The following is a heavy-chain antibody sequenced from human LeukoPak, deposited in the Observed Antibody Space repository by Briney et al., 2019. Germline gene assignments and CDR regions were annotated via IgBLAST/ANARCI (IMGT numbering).Heavy chain of an antibody. CDR1: GFTFSSYG. D-gene: IGHD3-10*01. CDR2: IWYDGSNK. V-gene: IGHV3-33*01. Sequence: PGGSLRLSCAASGFTFSSYGMHWVRQAPGKGLEWVAVIWYDGSNKYYADSVKGRFTISRDNSKNTLYLQMNSLRAEDTAVYYCAREGGGEWAARLWFGESPMYNWFDPWGQGTLVTVSS. CDR3: AREGGGEWAARLWFGESPMYNWFDP. J-gene: IGHJ5*02.